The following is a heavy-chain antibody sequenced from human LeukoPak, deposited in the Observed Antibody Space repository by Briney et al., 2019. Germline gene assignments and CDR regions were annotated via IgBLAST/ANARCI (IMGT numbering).Heavy chain of an antibody. CDR1: GFTSSDYY. CDR2: ISSSSSYT. J-gene: IGHJ5*02. Sequence: KSGGSLRLSCAASGFTSSDYYMSWIRQAPGKGLEWVSYISSSSSYTNYADSVKGRFTISRDNAKNSLYLQMNSLRAEDTAVYYCARQSSWWFDPWGQGTLVTVSS. V-gene: IGHV3-11*06. CDR3: ARQSSWWFDP. D-gene: IGHD2-2*01.